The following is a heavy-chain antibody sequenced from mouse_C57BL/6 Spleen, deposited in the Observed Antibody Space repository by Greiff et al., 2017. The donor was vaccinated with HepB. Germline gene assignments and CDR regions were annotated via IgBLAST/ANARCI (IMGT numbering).Heavy chain of an antibody. Sequence: EVQLVESGGDLVKPGGSLKLSCAASGFTFSSYGMSWVRQTPDKRLEWVATISSGGSYTYYPDSVKGRFTISRDNAKNTLYLQMSSLKSEDTAMYYCARRKVTTVYYYAMDYWGQGTSVTVSS. V-gene: IGHV5-6*01. CDR1: GFTFSSYG. D-gene: IGHD2-2*01. CDR3: ARRKVTTVYYYAMDY. J-gene: IGHJ4*01. CDR2: ISSGGSYT.